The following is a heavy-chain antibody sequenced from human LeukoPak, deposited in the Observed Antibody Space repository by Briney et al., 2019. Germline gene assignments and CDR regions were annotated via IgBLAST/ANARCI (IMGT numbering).Heavy chain of an antibody. V-gene: IGHV3-23*01. CDR3: ARGSLAIFD. CDR1: GFTFSTYA. Sequence: GGSLRLSCAASGFTFSTYAMSWVRQAPGKGLEWVSDLRGSGTDTYYADSVRGRFTISRDNSKNTLYLQMNSLRAEDTAIYYCARGSLAIFDWGQGTLVTVSS. D-gene: IGHD3-9*01. J-gene: IGHJ4*02. CDR2: LRGSGTDT.